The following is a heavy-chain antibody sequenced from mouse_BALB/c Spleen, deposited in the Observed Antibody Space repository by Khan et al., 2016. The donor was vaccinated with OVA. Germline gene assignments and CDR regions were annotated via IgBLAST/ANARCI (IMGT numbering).Heavy chain of an antibody. CDR2: IWGDGST. CDR1: GFSLTSYG. D-gene: IGHD2-1*01. J-gene: IGHJ4*01. V-gene: IGHV2-3*01. CDR3: VKQNYGTLYAMDY. Sequence: QVQLQQSGPGLVAPSQSLSITCTVSGFSLTSYGVNWVRQPPGKGLEWLGVIWGDGSTNYHSALISRLSISKDNSKSQVFFNLNSLQTDDTATYYCVKQNYGTLYAMDYWGQGTAVTVSS.